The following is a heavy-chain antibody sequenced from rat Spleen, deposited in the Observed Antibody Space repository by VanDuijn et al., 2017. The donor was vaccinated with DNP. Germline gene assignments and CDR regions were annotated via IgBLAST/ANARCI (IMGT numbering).Heavy chain of an antibody. CDR2: ISPGGDDT. Sequence: EVQLVESGGGLVEPGRSLKLSCAASGFTFSYYGMHWIRQAPTKGLEWVASISPGGDDTYYRDSVKGRFAISRDDAKSTLFLQMDSLRSEDTATYYCATSTGISLYAMDAWGQGTSVTVSS. J-gene: IGHJ4*01. V-gene: IGHV5-19*01. D-gene: IGHD1-9*01. CDR1: GFTFSYYG. CDR3: ATSTGISLYAMDA.